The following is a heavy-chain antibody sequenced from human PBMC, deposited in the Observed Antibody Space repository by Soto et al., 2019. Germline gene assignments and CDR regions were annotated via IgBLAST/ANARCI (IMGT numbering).Heavy chain of an antibody. J-gene: IGHJ4*02. V-gene: IGHV3-48*04. Sequence: GGSLRLSCAASGFSFSSHSMNWVRQAPGKGLEWVSYISSWSETVYYADSVRGRFTISRDNDKSSIYLQMNSLRADDTAVYYCANIHYGSLDYWGRGTLVTVSS. D-gene: IGHD4-17*01. CDR3: ANIHYGSLDY. CDR1: GFSFSSHS. CDR2: ISSWSETV.